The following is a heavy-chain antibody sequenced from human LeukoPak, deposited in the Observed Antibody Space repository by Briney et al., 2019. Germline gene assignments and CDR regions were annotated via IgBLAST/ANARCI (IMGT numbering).Heavy chain of an antibody. CDR2: ISSSSSYI. Sequence: PGGSLRLSCAASGFTFRSYSMNWVRQAPGKGLEWVSSISSSSSYIYYADSVKGRFTISRDNAKNSLYLQMNSLRAEDTAVYYCARMVVTAYYFDYWGQGTLVTVSS. CDR1: GFTFRSYS. D-gene: IGHD2-15*01. CDR3: ARMVVTAYYFDY. V-gene: IGHV3-21*01. J-gene: IGHJ4*02.